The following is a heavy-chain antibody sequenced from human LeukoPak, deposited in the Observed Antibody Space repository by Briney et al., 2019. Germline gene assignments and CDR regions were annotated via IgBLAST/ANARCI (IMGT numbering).Heavy chain of an antibody. V-gene: IGHV1-2*02. D-gene: IGHD2-15*01. CDR2: INPNSGGT. CDR1: GYTFTGYY. J-gene: IGHJ5*02. CDR3: ARGRPDIVVVVAAWNWFDP. Sequence: ASVKVSCKASGYTFTGYYMHWVRQAPGQGLEWMGWINPNSGGTNYAQKFQGRVTMTRDTSISTAYMELSSLRSEDTAVYYCARGRPDIVVVVAAWNWFDPWGQGTLVIVSS.